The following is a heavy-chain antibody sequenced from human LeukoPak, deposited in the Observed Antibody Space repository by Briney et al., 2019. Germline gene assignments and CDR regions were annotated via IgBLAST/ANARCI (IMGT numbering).Heavy chain of an antibody. CDR2: TYYRSRWYN. J-gene: IGHJ4*02. D-gene: IGHD6-19*01. Sequence: SQTLSLTCGISGDSVSSNSAAWNWIRQSPSRGLEWLGRTYYRSRWYNDYAVSVKSRISINPDTSKNQFSLQLNSVTPEDTAVYYCTRDDSTGWSRGFDYWGQGTLVTVSS. V-gene: IGHV6-1*01. CDR3: TRDDSTGWSRGFDY. CDR1: GDSVSSNSAA.